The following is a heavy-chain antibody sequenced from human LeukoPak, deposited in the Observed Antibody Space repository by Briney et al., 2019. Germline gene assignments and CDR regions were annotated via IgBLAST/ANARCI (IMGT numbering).Heavy chain of an antibody. D-gene: IGHD2-2*01. V-gene: IGHV3-33*01. CDR1: GFTFSSYG. CDR2: IWYDGSNK. CDR3: ARDSSTSPEDYYYYGMDV. J-gene: IGHJ6*02. Sequence: GGSPRLSCAASGFTFSSYGMHWVRQAPGKGLEWVAVIWYDGSNKYYADSVKGRFTISRDNSKNTLYLQMNSLRAEDTAVYYCARDSSTSPEDYYYYGMDVWGQGTTVTVSS.